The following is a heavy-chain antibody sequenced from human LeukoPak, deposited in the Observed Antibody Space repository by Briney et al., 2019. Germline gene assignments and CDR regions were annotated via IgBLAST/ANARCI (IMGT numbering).Heavy chain of an antibody. Sequence: GGSLRLSCAASGFTVSSNYMSWVRQAPGKGLEWVSVIYSGGSTYYADSVKGRFTISRDNSKNTLYLQMNSLSAEDTAVYYCATCSYYYDSSGYYYYYYMDVWGKGTTVTVSS. J-gene: IGHJ6*03. D-gene: IGHD3-22*01. CDR1: GFTVSSNY. CDR3: ATCSYYYDSSGYYYYYYMDV. V-gene: IGHV3-53*01. CDR2: IYSGGST.